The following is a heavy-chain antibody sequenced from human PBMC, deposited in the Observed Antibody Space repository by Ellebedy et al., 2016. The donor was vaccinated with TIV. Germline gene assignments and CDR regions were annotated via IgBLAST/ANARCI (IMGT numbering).Heavy chain of an antibody. CDR1: GYTFTGYY. Sequence: AASVKVSCKASGYTFTGYYMHWVRQAPGQGLEWMGWINPNSGGTNYAQKFQGWVTMTRDTSISTAYMELSRLRSDDTAVFYCARDSGDYYDSSGSVQYNWFDPWGQGTLVTVSS. D-gene: IGHD3-22*01. CDR3: ARDSGDYYDSSGSVQYNWFDP. CDR2: INPNSGGT. V-gene: IGHV1-2*04. J-gene: IGHJ5*02.